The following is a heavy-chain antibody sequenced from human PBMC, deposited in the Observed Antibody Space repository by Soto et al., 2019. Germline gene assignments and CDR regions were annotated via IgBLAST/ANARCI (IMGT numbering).Heavy chain of an antibody. Sequence: QVQLVQSGAEVKKPGSSVKVSCKASGGTFSSYTISWVRQAPGQGLEWMGRISPILGIANYAQKFQGRVTITADKSTSTAYMALSRLRSADTAVYYCARDPIQYYEILTGYSYFDYWGQGTLVTVSS. CDR1: GGTFSSYT. J-gene: IGHJ4*02. V-gene: IGHV1-69*08. CDR3: ARDPIQYYEILTGYSYFDY. CDR2: ISPILGIA. D-gene: IGHD3-9*01.